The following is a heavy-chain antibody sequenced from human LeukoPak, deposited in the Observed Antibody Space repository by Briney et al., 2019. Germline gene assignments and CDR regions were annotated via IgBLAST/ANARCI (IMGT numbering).Heavy chain of an antibody. CDR3: ARDGGYYDSSGYYYVGRGLDY. V-gene: IGHV3-21*01. J-gene: IGHJ4*02. D-gene: IGHD3-22*01. CDR1: GFTFSSYE. Sequence: PGGSLRLSCAASGFTFSSYEMNWVRQAPGKGLAWVSSISSSSSYIYYADSVKGRFTISRDNAKNSLYLQMNRLRAEDTAVYYCARDGGYYDSSGYYYVGRGLDYWGQGTLVTVSS. CDR2: ISSSSSYI.